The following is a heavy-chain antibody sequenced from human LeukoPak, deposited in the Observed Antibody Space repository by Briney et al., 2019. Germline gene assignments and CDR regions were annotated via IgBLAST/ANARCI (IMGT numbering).Heavy chain of an antibody. CDR3: ARGTYYYDSNGFYSGGLGY. V-gene: IGHV3-30*04. CDR2: ISNDGSEK. CDR1: GFTFSSYA. D-gene: IGHD3-22*01. J-gene: IGHJ4*02. Sequence: GGSLRLSCAASGFTFSSYAMHWVRQGPGKGLECVAVISNDGSEKYYPDSVKGRFTISRDNSENTLYLQMNSLRAEDTAVYICARGTYYYDSNGFYSGGLGYWGQGTLVTVSS.